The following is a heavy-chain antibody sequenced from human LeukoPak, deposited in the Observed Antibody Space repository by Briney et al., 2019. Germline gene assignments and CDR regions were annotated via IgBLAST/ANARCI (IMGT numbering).Heavy chain of an antibody. CDR2: ISSSSSYI. CDR3: ARGNRSHYKKPLDY. CDR1: AFTFSSYS. V-gene: IGHV3-21*01. J-gene: IGHJ4*02. Sequence: GGSLRLSCAASAFTFSSYSMNWVRQAPGKGLEWVSSISSSSSYIYYADSVKGRFTISRDNAKNSLYLRMDSLRAEDTAVYYCARGNRSHYKKPLDYWGQGTLVTVSS. D-gene: IGHD1-14*01.